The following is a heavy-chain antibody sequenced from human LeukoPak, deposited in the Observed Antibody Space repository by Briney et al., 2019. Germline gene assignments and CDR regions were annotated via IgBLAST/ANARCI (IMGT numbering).Heavy chain of an antibody. D-gene: IGHD1-26*01. CDR1: GFTFSNYW. V-gene: IGHV3-7*01. CDR3: ARYGGSYYFDN. CDR2: IKQDGSER. Sequence: PGGSLRLSCATSGFTFSNYWMSWVRQAPGKALEWVANIKQDGSERYYVDSVKGRFTISRDNAKNSLYLQMNSLRAEDTAVYYCARYGGSYYFDNWGQGTLVTVSS. J-gene: IGHJ4*02.